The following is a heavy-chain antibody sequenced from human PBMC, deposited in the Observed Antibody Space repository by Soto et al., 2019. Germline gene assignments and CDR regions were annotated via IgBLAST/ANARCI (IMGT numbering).Heavy chain of an antibody. D-gene: IGHD1-26*01. Sequence: PSETLSLTCTVSGYSISSGSYWACSRQPPGKGPEWLASIYHRGTTFYNPSLKSRITISVDTSNNQFSLKLTSVTAADTAVYSCSRLAYSGYLQTWGQGSLVTVSS. CDR2: IYHRGTT. V-gene: IGHV4-38-2*02. J-gene: IGHJ1*01. CDR3: SRLAYSGYLQT. CDR1: GYSISSGSY.